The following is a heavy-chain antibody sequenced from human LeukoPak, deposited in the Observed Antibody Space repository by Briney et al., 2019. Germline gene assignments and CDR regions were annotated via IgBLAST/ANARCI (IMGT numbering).Heavy chain of an antibody. D-gene: IGHD5-12*01. CDR2: IKHDGSEI. CDR1: GFSFSTYW. V-gene: IGHV3-7*03. J-gene: IGHJ6*03. Sequence: GGSLRLSCAASGFSFSTYWMSWVRQAPGRGLEWVANIKHDGSEIDYVDSVKGRFTISRDNSKNTLYLQMNSLRAEDTAVYYCVKYRRSGPGPYYYYMDVWGKGTTVTVSS. CDR3: VKYRRSGPGPYYYYMDV.